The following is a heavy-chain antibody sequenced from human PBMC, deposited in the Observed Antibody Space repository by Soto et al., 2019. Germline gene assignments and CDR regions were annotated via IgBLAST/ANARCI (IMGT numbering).Heavy chain of an antibody. CDR2: ISSSSSTI. J-gene: IGHJ4*02. Sequence: PGGSLRLSCAASGFTLSSYSMNLVRQAPGKGLEWVSYISSSSSTIYYADSVKGRFTISRDNAKNSLYLQMNSLRAEDTAVYYCAIDGVTKLVVEPAYWGQGTLVTVS. CDR3: AIDGVTKLVVEPAY. D-gene: IGHD3-22*01. CDR1: GFTLSSYS. V-gene: IGHV3-48*01.